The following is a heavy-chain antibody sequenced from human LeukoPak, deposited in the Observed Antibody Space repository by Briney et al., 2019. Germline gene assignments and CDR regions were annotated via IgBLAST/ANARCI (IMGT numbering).Heavy chain of an antibody. Sequence: PGGSLRLSCAVSGLTFSNHAMSWVRQAPGRGLEWFSALSRGGDITYYADSVRGRFTISRDISKNTLYLQMNSLRADDTAIYYCAQEEVPNDYWGQGTLVTVSS. CDR2: LSRGGDIT. CDR1: GLTFSNHA. J-gene: IGHJ4*02. CDR3: AQEEVPNDY. V-gene: IGHV3-23*01.